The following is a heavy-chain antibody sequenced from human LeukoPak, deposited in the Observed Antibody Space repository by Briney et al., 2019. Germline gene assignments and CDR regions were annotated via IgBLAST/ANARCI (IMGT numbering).Heavy chain of an antibody. J-gene: IGHJ1*01. D-gene: IGHD3-22*01. V-gene: IGHV4-38-2*01. Sequence: KASETPSLTCAVSGYSISSGYYWGWIRQPPGKGLEWIGSIYHSGSTYYNPSLKSRVTISVDTSKNQFSLKLSSVTAADTAVYYCARLEYYDSSGYYYAYFQHWGQGTLVTVSS. CDR3: ARLEYYDSSGYYYAYFQH. CDR2: IYHSGST. CDR1: GYSISSGYY.